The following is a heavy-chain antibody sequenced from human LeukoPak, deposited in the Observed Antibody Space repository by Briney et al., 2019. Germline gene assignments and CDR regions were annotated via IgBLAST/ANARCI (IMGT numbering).Heavy chain of an antibody. J-gene: IGHJ4*02. CDR3: TRDSVYSYGLTELGF. CDR2: IRSKAYGGTT. CDR1: GFTFDDYG. Sequence: GSLRLSCTGSGFTFDDYGINRVRQAPGKGLEWVGFIRSKAYGGTTEFAASVKDKFTISRDDSKSIAYLHMNSPKTEDTAVYYCTRDSVYSYGLTELGFWGQGTLVTVSS. D-gene: IGHD5-18*01. V-gene: IGHV3-49*04.